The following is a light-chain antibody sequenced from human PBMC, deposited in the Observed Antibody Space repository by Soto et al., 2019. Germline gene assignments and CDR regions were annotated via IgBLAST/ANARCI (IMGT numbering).Light chain of an antibody. CDR2: AAS. V-gene: IGKV1-17*01. Sequence: DIQMTHSPSSLYASVRDRVHIIFRASQGIRNDLGWYQQKQGKAPKXLIYAASSLQSGVPSRFSGSGSGTEFNPTISSLQPEDVATYYCLQHNSYPITLGQGTRLEIK. CDR3: LQHNSYPIT. J-gene: IGKJ5*01. CDR1: QGIRND.